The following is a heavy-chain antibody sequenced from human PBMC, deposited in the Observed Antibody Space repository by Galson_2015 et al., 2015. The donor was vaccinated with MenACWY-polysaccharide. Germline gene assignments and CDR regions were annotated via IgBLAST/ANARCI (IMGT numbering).Heavy chain of an antibody. Sequence: SLRLSCAASGFPFSSYATHWVRQAPGKGLEWVAVISYDGSDKYYADSVKGRFTISRDNPKNTLYLQMNSLRAEDTAVYYCAKPFYGGNSYGAFNIWGQGTMVTVSS. D-gene: IGHD4-23*01. CDR2: ISYDGSDK. J-gene: IGHJ3*02. CDR1: GFPFSSYA. V-gene: IGHV3-30*18. CDR3: AKPFYGGNSYGAFNI.